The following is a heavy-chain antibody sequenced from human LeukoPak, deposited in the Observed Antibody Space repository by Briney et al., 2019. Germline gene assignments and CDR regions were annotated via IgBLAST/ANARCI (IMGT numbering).Heavy chain of an antibody. CDR2: IYPSDSDT. V-gene: IGHV5-51*01. Sequence: GESLKISCKGSGYRFTSYWIGWVRQMPGKGLEWMGIIYPSDSDTRYSPSFQGQVSISADKSISAAYLQWSSLKASDTAMYYCARHSEKGNWFDPWGQGTLVTVSS. CDR1: GYRFTSYW. J-gene: IGHJ5*02. CDR3: ARHSEKGNWFDP.